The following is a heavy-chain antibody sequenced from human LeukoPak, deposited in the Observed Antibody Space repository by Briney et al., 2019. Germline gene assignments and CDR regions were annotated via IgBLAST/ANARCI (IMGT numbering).Heavy chain of an antibody. CDR3: ARHVGYYYYYMDV. CDR1: GGSISSSRYY. V-gene: IGHV4-39*01. CDR2: IYYSGST. D-gene: IGHD1-26*01. Sequence: PSETLSLTCTVSGGSISSSRYYWGWIRQPPGKGLEWIGSIYYSGSTYYNPSLKSRVTISVDTSKNQFSLKLSSVTAADTAVYYCARHVGYYYYYMDVWGKGTTVTISS. J-gene: IGHJ6*03.